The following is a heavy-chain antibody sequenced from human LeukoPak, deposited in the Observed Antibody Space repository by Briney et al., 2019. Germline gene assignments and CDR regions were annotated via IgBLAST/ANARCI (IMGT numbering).Heavy chain of an antibody. V-gene: IGHV3-74*01. Sequence: GGSLRLSCAVSGLTFSKYWMHGVRQDAGKGRVWVAGISKDGGSTDYADFVKGRCTISRDNAKNTLHLQMNSLTSDDTAVYYCTSGIRNYDYWGLGAQVTVSS. J-gene: IGHJ4*02. D-gene: IGHD1-14*01. CDR3: TSGIRNYDY. CDR1: GLTFSKYW. CDR2: ISKDGGST.